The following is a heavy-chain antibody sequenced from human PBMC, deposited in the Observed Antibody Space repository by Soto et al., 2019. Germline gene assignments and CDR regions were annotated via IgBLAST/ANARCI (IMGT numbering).Heavy chain of an antibody. V-gene: IGHV3-48*01. Sequence: GGSLRLSCAASGFTFSSYSMNWVRQAPGKGLEWVSYISSSSSTIYYADSVKGRFTISRDNAKNSLYLQMNSLRAEDTAVYYCARDQKLPIYYYYYMDVWGKGTTVTVSS. CDR3: ARDQKLPIYYYYYMDV. J-gene: IGHJ6*03. CDR1: GFTFSSYS. D-gene: IGHD2-15*01. CDR2: ISSSSSTI.